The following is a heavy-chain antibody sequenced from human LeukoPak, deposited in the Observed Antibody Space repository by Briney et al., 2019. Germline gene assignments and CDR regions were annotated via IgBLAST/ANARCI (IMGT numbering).Heavy chain of an antibody. V-gene: IGHV4-38-2*02. D-gene: IGHD6-13*01. J-gene: IGHJ5*02. Sequence: SETLSLTCTVSGYSISSGYYWGWIRQPPGKGLEWIGSIYHSGSTYYNPSLKSRVTISVDTSKNQFSLKLSSVTAADTAVYYCARVPPPYSSSRFDPWGQGTLVTVSS. CDR2: IYHSGST. CDR1: GYSISSGYY. CDR3: ARVPPPYSSSRFDP.